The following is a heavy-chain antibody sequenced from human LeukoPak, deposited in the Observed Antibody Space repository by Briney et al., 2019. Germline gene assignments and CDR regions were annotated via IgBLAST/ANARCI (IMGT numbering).Heavy chain of an antibody. Sequence: ASVKVSCKASGYTFTGYYMHWVRQAPGQGLEWMGWINPNSGGTNYAQKFQGRVTMTRDTSISTAYMELSRLRSDDTAVYYCARERYCSGTSCHRMIYFDYWGQGTLVTVSS. V-gene: IGHV1-2*02. CDR2: INPNSGGT. CDR1: GYTFTGYY. D-gene: IGHD2-2*02. CDR3: ARERYCSGTSCHRMIYFDY. J-gene: IGHJ4*02.